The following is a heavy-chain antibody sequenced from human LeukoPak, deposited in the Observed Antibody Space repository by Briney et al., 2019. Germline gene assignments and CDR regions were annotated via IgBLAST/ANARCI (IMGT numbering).Heavy chain of an antibody. D-gene: IGHD5-12*01. V-gene: IGHV4-59*05. Sequence: SETLSLTCTVSGGSISSYYWSWIRQPAGKGLEWIGSIYYSGSTYYNPSLKSRVTISVDTSKNQFSLKLSSVTAADTAVYYCARYNQGYFDYWGQGTLVTVSS. CDR3: ARYNQGYFDY. CDR1: GGSISSYY. CDR2: IYYSGST. J-gene: IGHJ4*02.